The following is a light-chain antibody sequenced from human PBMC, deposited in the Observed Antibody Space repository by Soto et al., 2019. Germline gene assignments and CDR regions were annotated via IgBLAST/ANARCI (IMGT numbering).Light chain of an antibody. CDR3: SSYTVTNNFGVI. J-gene: IGLJ2*01. CDR2: EVS. V-gene: IGLV2-8*01. Sequence: QSALTQPPSASGSPGQSVTISCTATSSDVGDYNYVSWYQQYPGKAPKLLISEVSKRPSGVPDRFSGSKSGSTASLTVSGLQAEDEADYYCSSYTVTNNFGVIFGGGTQLTVL. CDR1: SSDVGDYNY.